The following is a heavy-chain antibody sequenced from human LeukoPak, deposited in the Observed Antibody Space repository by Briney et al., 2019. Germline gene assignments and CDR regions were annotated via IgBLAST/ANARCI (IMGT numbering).Heavy chain of an antibody. CDR2: ISSSSSYI. CDR1: GFAFSSYS. CDR3: ARGGLYYDSSGYPPGY. D-gene: IGHD3-22*01. J-gene: IGHJ4*02. V-gene: IGHV3-21*01. Sequence: PGGSLRLSCAASGFAFSSYSMNWVRQAPGKGLEWVSSISSSSSYIYYADSVKGRFTIPRDNAKNSLYLQMNSLRAEDTAVYYCARGGLYYDSSGYPPGYWGQGTLVTVSS.